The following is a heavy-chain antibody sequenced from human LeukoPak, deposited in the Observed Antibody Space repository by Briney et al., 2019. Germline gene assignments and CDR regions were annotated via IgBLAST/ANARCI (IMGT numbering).Heavy chain of an antibody. D-gene: IGHD3-3*01. Sequence: SETLSLTCTVSGGSISSGDYYWSWTRQHLGKGLEWIGSIYYSGSTYYNPSLKSRVSISVDTSKNQFSLKLSSVTAADTAAYYCARVQFTEWLPFDYWGQGTLVTVSS. CDR2: IYYSGST. CDR1: GGSISSGDYY. CDR3: ARVQFTEWLPFDY. V-gene: IGHV4-31*03. J-gene: IGHJ4*02.